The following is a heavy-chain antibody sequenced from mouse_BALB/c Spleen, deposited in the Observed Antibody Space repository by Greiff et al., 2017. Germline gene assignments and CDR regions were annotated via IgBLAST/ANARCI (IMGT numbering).Heavy chain of an antibody. CDR2: ISSGGST. CDR3: ARNYGSSLYFDY. Sequence: EVMLVESGGGLVKPGGSLKLSCAASGFTFSSYAMSWVRQTPEKRLEWVASISSGGSTYYPDTVTGRFTISRDNAKNTLYLEMSSLRSEDTAMYYCARNYGSSLYFDYWGQGTTLTVSS. D-gene: IGHD1-1*01. CDR1: GFTFSSYA. V-gene: IGHV5-6-5*01. J-gene: IGHJ2*01.